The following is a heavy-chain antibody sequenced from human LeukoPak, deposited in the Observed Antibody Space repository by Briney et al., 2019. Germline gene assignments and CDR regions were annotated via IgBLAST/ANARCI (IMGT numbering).Heavy chain of an antibody. Sequence: PGGSLRLSCAASGFTVSSNYMSWVGQAPGKGLEWVSVIYSGGSTYYADSVEGRFTISRDNSKNTVYLQMNSLRAEDTAVYYCVSQRISMTDYWGQGTPVTVSS. CDR2: IYSGGST. D-gene: IGHD3-22*01. CDR1: GFTVSSNY. J-gene: IGHJ4*02. CDR3: VSQRISMTDY. V-gene: IGHV3-53*01.